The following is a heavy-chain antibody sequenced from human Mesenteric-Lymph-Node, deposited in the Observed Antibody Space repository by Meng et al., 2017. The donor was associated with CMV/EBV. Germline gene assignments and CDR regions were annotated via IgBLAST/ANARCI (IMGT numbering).Heavy chain of an antibody. CDR3: ARDYENYFDY. J-gene: IGHJ4*02. CDR1: GYTFTDYY. V-gene: IGHV1-2*02. D-gene: IGHD3-22*01. Sequence: ASVKVSCKASGYTFTDYYIHWVRQAPGQGLEWMAWINPNSGGTNYAQKFQGRVTMTRDTSISTAYMELSRLRSDDTAVYYCARDYENYFDYWGQGTLVTVSS. CDR2: INPNSGGT.